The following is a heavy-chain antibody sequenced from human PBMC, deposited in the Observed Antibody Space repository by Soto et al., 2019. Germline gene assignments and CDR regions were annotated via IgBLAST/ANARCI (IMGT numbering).Heavy chain of an antibody. J-gene: IGHJ4*02. CDR3: ARDPSWYYDSYGYNF. D-gene: IGHD3-22*01. V-gene: IGHV3-21*01. Sequence: EVQLVESGGGLVKPGGSLRLSCAASGFTFSNYSMNWVRQAPGKGLEWVSSISSSSTYIYYGESVKGRFTISRDDAKNSLYLQMNSLRAEDTAVYYCARDPSWYYDSYGYNFWGQGTLVTVSS. CDR1: GFTFSNYS. CDR2: ISSSSTYI.